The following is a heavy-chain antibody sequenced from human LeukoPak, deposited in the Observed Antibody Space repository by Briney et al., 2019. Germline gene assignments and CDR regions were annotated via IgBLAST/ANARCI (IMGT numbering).Heavy chain of an antibody. D-gene: IGHD2-2*01. J-gene: IGHJ3*02. V-gene: IGHV1-18*01. CDR3: ARSTTTHVGYCSSTSCYGDAFDI. CDR1: GYTFTSYG. Sequence: ASVKVSCKASGYTFTSYGISWVRQAPGQGLEWMGWISAFNGNTNYAQKLQGRVTMTTDTSTSTAYMELRSLRSDDTAVYYCARSTTTHVGYCSSTSCYGDAFDIWGQGTMVTVSS. CDR2: ISAFNGNT.